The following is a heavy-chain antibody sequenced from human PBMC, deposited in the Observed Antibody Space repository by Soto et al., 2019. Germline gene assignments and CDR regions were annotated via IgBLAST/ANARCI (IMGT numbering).Heavy chain of an antibody. V-gene: IGHV1-3*01. Sequence: GASVKVSCKASGYIFTNYAIHWVRQAPGQRLEWMGWISGADGNTRYSPKFQGRLTISTDTSASTAYMELSSLRSEDTAVFYCAKDRTTNKTTRFYYWGQGTLVTVSS. J-gene: IGHJ4*02. D-gene: IGHD4-17*01. CDR3: AKDRTTNKTTRFYY. CDR1: GYIFTNYA. CDR2: ISGADGNT.